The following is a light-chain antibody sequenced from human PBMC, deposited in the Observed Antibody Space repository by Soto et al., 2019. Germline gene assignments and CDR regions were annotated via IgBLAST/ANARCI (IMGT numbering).Light chain of an antibody. CDR2: DVS. CDR1: QSISTW. Sequence: DIQMTQSPSTLSASVGDRVTITCRASQSISTWLAWYHQKPGRAPRLLIYDVSNLESGVPSRFSGSGSGTEFTLTITSLQPEDFGIYYCQQYANSRTFGQGTKVDIK. J-gene: IGKJ1*01. V-gene: IGKV1-5*01. CDR3: QQYANSRT.